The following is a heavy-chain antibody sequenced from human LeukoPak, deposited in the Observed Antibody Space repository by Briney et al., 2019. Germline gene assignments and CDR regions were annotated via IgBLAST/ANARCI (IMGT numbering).Heavy chain of an antibody. D-gene: IGHD3-10*01. J-gene: IGHJ4*02. CDR1: GFTFSSYA. V-gene: IGHV3-23*01. Sequence: PGGSLRLSCAASGFTFSSYAMSWVRQAPGKGLEWVSAISGSGGSTYYADSVKGRFTVSRDNSKNTLYLQMNSLRAEDTAVYYCAEYGSGSYLDYFDYWGQGTLVTVSS. CDR3: AEYGSGSYLDYFDY. CDR2: ISGSGGST.